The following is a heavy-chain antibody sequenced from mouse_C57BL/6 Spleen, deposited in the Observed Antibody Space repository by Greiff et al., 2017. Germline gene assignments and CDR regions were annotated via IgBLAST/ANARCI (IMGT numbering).Heavy chain of an antibody. CDR2: IRNKANGYTT. V-gene: IGHV7-3*01. CDR3: ARSIYYDHGDAMDY. J-gene: IGHJ4*01. CDR1: GFTFTDYY. Sequence: EVQLVESGGGLVQPGGSLSLSCAASGFTFTDYYMSWVRQPPGKALEWLGFIRNKANGYTTEYSASVKGRFTISRDNSQSILYLQMDALRAEDSATYYCARSIYYDHGDAMDYWGQGTSVTVSS. D-gene: IGHD2-4*01.